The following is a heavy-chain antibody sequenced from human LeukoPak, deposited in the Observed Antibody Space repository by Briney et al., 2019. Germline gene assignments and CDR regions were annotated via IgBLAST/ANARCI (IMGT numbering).Heavy chain of an antibody. CDR2: IYYSGST. V-gene: IGHV4-59*08. J-gene: IGHJ2*01. CDR3: ARYRKSFTVTPPNYWYFDL. Sequence: SETLSLTCTVSGGSISSYYWSWIRQPPGKGLEWIGYIYYSGSTNYNPSLKSRVTISVDTSKNQFSLKLSSVTAADTAVYYCARYRKSFTVTPPNYWYFDLWGRGTLVTVSS. D-gene: IGHD4-17*01. CDR1: GGSISSYY.